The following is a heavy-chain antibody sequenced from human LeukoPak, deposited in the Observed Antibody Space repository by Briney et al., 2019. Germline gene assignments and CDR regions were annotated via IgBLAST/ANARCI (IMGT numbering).Heavy chain of an antibody. J-gene: IGHJ3*02. CDR1: GGSISSYY. V-gene: IGHV4-59*08. CDR2: IYYSGST. Sequence: PSEILSLTCTVSGGSISSYYWSWIRQPPGKGLEWIGYIYYSGSTNYNPSLKSRVTISVDTSKNQFSLKLSSVTAADTAVYYCARQTQLTYYYGSGIAFDIWGQGTMVTVSS. D-gene: IGHD3-10*01. CDR3: ARQTQLTYYYGSGIAFDI.